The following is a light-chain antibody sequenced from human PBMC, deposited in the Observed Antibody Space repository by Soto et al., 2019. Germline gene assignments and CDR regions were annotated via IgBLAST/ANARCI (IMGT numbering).Light chain of an antibody. V-gene: IGKV1-9*01. CDR3: QQLHGYPIT. CDR2: APS. CDR1: QGIDTS. Sequence: ILLTQSPSSLSASVGDRFTITFRASQGIDTSLAWYQQKPGKAPKLLIYAPSNFQSGVPSRFSGSGSGTHFTLTISSLQPEDFATYYCQQLHGYPITFGQGTRLEIK. J-gene: IGKJ5*01.